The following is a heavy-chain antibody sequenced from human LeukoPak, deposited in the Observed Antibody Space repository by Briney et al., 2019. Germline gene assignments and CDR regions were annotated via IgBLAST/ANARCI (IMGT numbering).Heavy chain of an antibody. D-gene: IGHD6-19*01. CDR3: ARDLMEQWESYSQGLYYYGMDV. Sequence: SVKVSCKASGGAFNNYAISWLRQAPGQGLEWMGRIIPILGLTNYAQKFQDRVTITADKSTSTAYMELSSLRSEDTAVYYCARDLMEQWESYSQGLYYYGMDVWGQGTTVTVSS. CDR1: GGAFNNYA. CDR2: IIPILGLT. V-gene: IGHV1-69*04. J-gene: IGHJ6*02.